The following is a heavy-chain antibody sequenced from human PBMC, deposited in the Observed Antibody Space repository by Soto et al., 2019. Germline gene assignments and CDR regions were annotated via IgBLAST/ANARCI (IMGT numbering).Heavy chain of an antibody. CDR2: INAGNRNT. CDR1: GYTFTNYA. V-gene: IGHV1-3*01. J-gene: IGHJ3*02. Sequence: ASVKVSCKASGYTFTNYAIHWVRQAPGQRLEWMGRINAGNRNTEYSQKFQGRIIMTKDTSANTAHMELSSLTSEDTAVYYCARGHDYVWGSYRSDAFDIWGQGTMVTVSS. CDR3: ARGHDYVWGSYRSDAFDI. D-gene: IGHD3-16*02.